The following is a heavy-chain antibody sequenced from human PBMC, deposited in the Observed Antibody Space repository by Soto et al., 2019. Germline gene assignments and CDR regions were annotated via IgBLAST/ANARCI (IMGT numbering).Heavy chain of an antibody. CDR3: ARDRFLEVELRFLEWFSDYYYYGMDV. CDR1: GGSVSSGSYY. V-gene: IGHV4-61*01. CDR2: IYYSGST. Sequence: SETLSLTCTVSGGSVSSGSYYWSWIRQPPGKGLEWIGYIYYSGSTNYNPSLKSRVTISVDTSKNQFSLKLSSVTAADTAVYYCARDRFLEVELRFLEWFSDYYYYGMDVWGQGTTDPVS. J-gene: IGHJ6*02. D-gene: IGHD3-3*01.